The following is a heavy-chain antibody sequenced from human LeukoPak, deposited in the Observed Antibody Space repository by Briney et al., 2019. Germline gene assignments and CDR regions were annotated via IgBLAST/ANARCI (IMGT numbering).Heavy chain of an antibody. V-gene: IGHV4-38-2*01. CDR3: ARLEYSSSWVDY. CDR1: GYSISSGYY. CDR2: IYHSGST. J-gene: IGHJ4*02. Sequence: PPETLSLTCAVSGYSISSGYYWGWIRQPPGKGLEWIGSIYHSGSTYYNPSLKSRVTISVDTSKNQFSLKLSSVTAADTAVYYCARLEYSSSWVDYWGQGTLVTVSS. D-gene: IGHD6-6*01.